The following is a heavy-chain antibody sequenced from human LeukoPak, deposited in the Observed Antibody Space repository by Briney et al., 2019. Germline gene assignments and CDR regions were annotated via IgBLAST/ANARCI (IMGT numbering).Heavy chain of an antibody. Sequence: QPGGSLRLSCAASGFTFSSYGMHWVRQAPGKGLEWVAFIRYDGSNKFYADSVKGRFTISRDNSKNTLYLQMNSLRAEDTAVYYCANRDSSTFDYWGQGTLVTVSS. V-gene: IGHV3-30*02. J-gene: IGHJ4*02. CDR2: IRYDGSNK. CDR3: ANRDSSTFDY. D-gene: IGHD6-13*01. CDR1: GFTFSSYG.